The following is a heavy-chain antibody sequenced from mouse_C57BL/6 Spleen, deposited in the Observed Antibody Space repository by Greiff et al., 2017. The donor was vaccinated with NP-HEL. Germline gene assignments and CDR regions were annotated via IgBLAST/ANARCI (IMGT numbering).Heavy chain of an antibody. CDR1: GYTFTSYW. V-gene: IGHV1-53*01. Sequence: VQLQQPGTEPVKPGASVKLSCKASGYTFTSYWMHWVKQRPGQGLEWIGNINPSNGGTNYNEKFKSKATLAVDKSSSAAYMQLSSLTSEDSAVYYGGRGNYGSSYGYFDVWGTGTTVDVSS. D-gene: IGHD1-1*01. CDR2: INPSNGGT. CDR3: GRGNYGSSYGYFDV. J-gene: IGHJ1*03.